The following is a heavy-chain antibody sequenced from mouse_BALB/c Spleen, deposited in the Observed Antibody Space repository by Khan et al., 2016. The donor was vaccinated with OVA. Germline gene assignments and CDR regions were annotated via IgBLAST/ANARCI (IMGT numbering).Heavy chain of an antibody. V-gene: IGHV1-20*02. CDR3: ARKNGSDFDY. CDR1: GYSFTGYF. CDR2: INPHIGET. Sequence: VQLKQSGPELVKPGASVKISCKASGYSFTGYFMNWVMQSHGKSLEWIGRINPHIGETFYNQKFKGKAILTVDESSSTVHMELRSLASEDSAVYYCARKNGSDFDYRGQGTTLTVSS. J-gene: IGHJ2*01. D-gene: IGHD1-1*01.